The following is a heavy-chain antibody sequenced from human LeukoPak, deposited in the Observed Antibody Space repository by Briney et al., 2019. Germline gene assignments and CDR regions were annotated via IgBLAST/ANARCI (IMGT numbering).Heavy chain of an antibody. D-gene: IGHD4-23*01. Sequence: GESLKISCKGSGYSFTSYWIGWVRQMPGKGLEWTGIIYPGDSDTRYSPSFQGQVTISADKYISTAYLQWSSLKASDTAMYYCARGRTTVVTPDAFDIWGQGTMVTVSS. V-gene: IGHV5-51*01. CDR1: GYSFTSYW. CDR2: IYPGDSDT. J-gene: IGHJ3*02. CDR3: ARGRTTVVTPDAFDI.